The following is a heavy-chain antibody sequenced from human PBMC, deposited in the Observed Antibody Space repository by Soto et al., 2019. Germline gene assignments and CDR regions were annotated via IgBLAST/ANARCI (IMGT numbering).Heavy chain of an antibody. CDR1: GFTFSSYW. V-gene: IGHV3-74*01. CDR3: AREGRFNYDFWSGYSLYYYYYMDV. D-gene: IGHD3-3*01. CDR2: INSDGSST. Sequence: GGSLRLSCAASGFTFSSYWMHWVRQAPGKGLVWVSRINSDGSSTSYADSVKGRFTISRDNAKNTLYLQMNSLRAEDTAVYYCAREGRFNYDFWSGYSLYYYYYMDVWGKGTTVTVSS. J-gene: IGHJ6*03.